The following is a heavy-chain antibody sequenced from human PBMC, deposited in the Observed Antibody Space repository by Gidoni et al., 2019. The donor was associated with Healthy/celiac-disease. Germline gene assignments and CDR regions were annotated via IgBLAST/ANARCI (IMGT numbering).Heavy chain of an antibody. V-gene: IGHV4-34*01. CDR1: GGSFSGYY. CDR3: ARVRFLEWLSPYYGMDV. D-gene: IGHD3-3*01. J-gene: IGHJ6*02. CDR2: INHSGST. Sequence: QVQLQPWGAGLLKPSETLSLPCAVYGGSFSGYYWSWIRQPPGKGLEWIGEINHSGSTNYNPSLKSRVTISVDTSKNQFSLKLSSVTAADTAVYYCARVRFLEWLSPYYGMDVWGQGTTVTVSS.